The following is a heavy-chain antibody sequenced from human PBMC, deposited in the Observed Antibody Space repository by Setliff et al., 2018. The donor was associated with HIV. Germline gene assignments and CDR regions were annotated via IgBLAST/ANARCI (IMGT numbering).Heavy chain of an antibody. CDR3: ARDLPELTGRSFDP. V-gene: IGHV4-4*07. Sequence: NPSETLSLTCNVSGGSISGYFWTWIRQPAGKGLEWIGRIYTSGSTNYNPSLESRLSMSIDTSKNHFSLRLTSVTAADTAVYYCARDLPELTGRSFDPWGQGIQVTVSS. J-gene: IGHJ5*02. D-gene: IGHD7-27*01. CDR1: GGSISGYF. CDR2: IYTSGST.